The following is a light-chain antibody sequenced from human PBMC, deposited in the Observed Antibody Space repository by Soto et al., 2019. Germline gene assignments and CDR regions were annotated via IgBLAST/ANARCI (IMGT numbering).Light chain of an antibody. CDR1: QSVSSN. Sequence: EIVMTLSPATLSVSPGERATLSCRASQSVSSNLAWYQQKPGQAPRLLIYGASTRATGIPARFSGSGSGTEFTLTISSLQSEDFAVYYCQQYNTWPPITFGQGTRLEI. CDR2: GAS. CDR3: QQYNTWPPIT. V-gene: IGKV3-15*01. J-gene: IGKJ5*01.